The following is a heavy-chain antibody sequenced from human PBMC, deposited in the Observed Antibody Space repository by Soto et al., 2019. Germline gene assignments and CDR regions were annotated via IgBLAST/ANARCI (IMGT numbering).Heavy chain of an antibody. D-gene: IGHD5-18*01. V-gene: IGHV4-30-2*01. CDR3: ARVDTAILTLDY. J-gene: IGHJ4*02. Sequence: PSEPMSHTCTVAGGNSGSGGYSWSWIRQPPGKGLEWIGYIYHSGSTYYNPSLKSRVTISVDRSKNQFSLKLSSVTAADTAVYYCARVDTAILTLDYWGQGTLITVSP. CDR1: GGNSGSGGYS. CDR2: IYHSGST.